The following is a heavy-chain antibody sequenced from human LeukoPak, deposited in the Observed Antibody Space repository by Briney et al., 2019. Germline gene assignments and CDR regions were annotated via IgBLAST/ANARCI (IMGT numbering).Heavy chain of an antibody. Sequence: SETLSLTCSVSDDSITMYYWTWIRQPPGKGLEWIGYVDHTGSTNFNPSLNGRASISRGTSKNLFSLRLRSVTAADTAVYFCARGRVSSSTWYSTYYYYFYMDAWGKGTTVTVSS. D-gene: IGHD4-11*01. J-gene: IGHJ6*03. V-gene: IGHV4-59*01. CDR3: ARGRVSSSTWYSTYYYYFYMDA. CDR2: VDHTGST. CDR1: DDSITMYY.